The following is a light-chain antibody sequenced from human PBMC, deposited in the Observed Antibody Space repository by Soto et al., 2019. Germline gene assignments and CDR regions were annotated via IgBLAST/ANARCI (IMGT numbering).Light chain of an antibody. CDR3: MQGLQTPT. V-gene: IGKV2-28*01. Sequence: TVMTHSPLSLSVTSGEPAPISCSSIHSLLHRTGYTFLDWYLQRPGQSPQLLIYLGSIRASGVPDRFSGSGSGTDFTLESSGVEAEDIGVYYCMQGLQTPTFGQGTRLEIK. J-gene: IGKJ5*01. CDR2: LGS. CDR1: HSLLHRTGYTF.